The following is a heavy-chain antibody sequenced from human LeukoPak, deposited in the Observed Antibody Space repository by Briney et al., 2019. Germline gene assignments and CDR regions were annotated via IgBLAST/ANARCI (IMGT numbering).Heavy chain of an antibody. CDR3: AKKLRGSYYFDY. D-gene: IGHD1-26*01. V-gene: IGHV3-23*01. CDR1: GFTFSSYA. Sequence: GGSLRLSCAASGFTFSSYAMSWVRQAPGKGLKWVSAISGSGGSTYYADSVKGRFTISRDNSKNTLYLQMNSLRAEDTAVYYCAKKLRGSYYFDYWGQGTLVTVSS. CDR2: ISGSGGST. J-gene: IGHJ4*02.